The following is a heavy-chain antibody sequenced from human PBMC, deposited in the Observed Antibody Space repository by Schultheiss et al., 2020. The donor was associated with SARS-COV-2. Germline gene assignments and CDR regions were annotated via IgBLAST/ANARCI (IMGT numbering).Heavy chain of an antibody. J-gene: IGHJ3*02. Sequence: SETLSLTCAVSGYSISSGYYWGWIRQPPGKGLEWIGYIYYSGSTNYNPSLKSRVTISVDTSKNQFSLKLSSVTAADTAVYYCARQTRNRLREDAFDIWGQGTTVTVSS. CDR2: IYYSGST. V-gene: IGHV4-38-2*01. D-gene: IGHD1-14*01. CDR1: GYSISSGYY. CDR3: ARQTRNRLREDAFDI.